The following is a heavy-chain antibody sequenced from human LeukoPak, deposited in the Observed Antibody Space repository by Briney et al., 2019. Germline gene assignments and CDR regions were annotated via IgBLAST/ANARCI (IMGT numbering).Heavy chain of an antibody. CDR1: GDSVSKNSVA. D-gene: IGHD3-10*01. CDR3: ARVEYFGSGSYRFDP. J-gene: IGHJ5*02. Sequence: SQTLSLTFAISGDSVSKNSVAWSWLRQSPSRGLEWLGRTYYRSKGYKENAASGRSRITISTYRTKNQFSLQLNSVTPEDTAVYYCARVEYFGSGSYRFDPWGQGTLVTVSS. V-gene: IGHV6-1*01. CDR2: TYYRSKGYK.